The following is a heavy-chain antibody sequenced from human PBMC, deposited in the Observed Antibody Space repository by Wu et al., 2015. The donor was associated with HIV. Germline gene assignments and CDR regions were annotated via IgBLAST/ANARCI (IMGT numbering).Heavy chain of an antibody. CDR3: ARDLFSAQIGTDYYYYYYMDV. CDR1: GGTFSSYG. CDR2: FTTIFGTA. D-gene: IGHD1-1*01. Sequence: QVQLVQSGAEVKKPGSSVKVSCKTSGGTFSSYGVSWVRQAPGQGLEWMGGFTTIFGTANYAQKFQDRVTITADESTGTAYMELRSLRSEDTAVYYCARDLFSAQIGTDYYYYYYMDVWARDHGHRLL. J-gene: IGHJ6*03. V-gene: IGHV1-69*12.